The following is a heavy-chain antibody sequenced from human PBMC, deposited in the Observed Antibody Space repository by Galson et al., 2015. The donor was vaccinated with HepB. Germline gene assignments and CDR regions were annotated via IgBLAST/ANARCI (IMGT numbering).Heavy chain of an antibody. CDR2: ISYDGSNK. V-gene: IGHV3-30-3*01. D-gene: IGHD6-19*01. CDR1: GFTFSSYA. Sequence: SLRLSCAASGFTFSSYAMHWVRQAPGKGLEWVAVISYDGSNKYYADSVKGRFTISRDNSKNTLYLQMNSLRAEDTAVYYCASSGGDWYSSGWSSFDYWGQGTLVTVSS. J-gene: IGHJ4*02. CDR3: ASSGGDWYSSGWSSFDY.